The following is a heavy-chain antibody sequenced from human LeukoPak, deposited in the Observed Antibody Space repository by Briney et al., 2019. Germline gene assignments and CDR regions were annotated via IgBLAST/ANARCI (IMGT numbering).Heavy chain of an antibody. CDR3: ARDSLPASSRPWNWFDP. J-gene: IGHJ5*02. Sequence: PSETLSLTCNVSGDSISSSTYYWGWIRQPPGKGLEWIGYIYYSGSTYYNPSLKSRVTISVDTSKNQFSLKLSSVTAADTAVYYCARDSLPASSRPWNWFDPWGQGTLVTVSS. CDR1: GDSISSSTYY. CDR2: IYYSGST. V-gene: IGHV4-31*03.